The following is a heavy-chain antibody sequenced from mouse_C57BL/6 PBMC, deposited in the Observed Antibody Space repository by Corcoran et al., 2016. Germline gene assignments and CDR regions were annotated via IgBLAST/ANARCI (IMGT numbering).Heavy chain of an antibody. J-gene: IGHJ3*01. CDR3: ARWGDDYDAY. Sequence: QVQLQQSGAELARPGASVKLSCKASGYTFTSYGISWVKQRTGQGLEWIGEIYPRSGNTYYNEKFKGKATLTADKSSSTAYMELRSLTSEDSAVYFCARWGDDYDAYWGQGTLVTVSA. V-gene: IGHV1-81*01. D-gene: IGHD2-4*01. CDR1: GYTFTSYG. CDR2: IYPRSGNT.